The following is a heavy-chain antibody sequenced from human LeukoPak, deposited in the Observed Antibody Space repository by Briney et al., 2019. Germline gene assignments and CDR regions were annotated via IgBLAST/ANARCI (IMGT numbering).Heavy chain of an antibody. CDR3: ARSTSHYYYYMDV. Sequence: GGSLRLSCAASGFTFSSYSMNWVRQAPGKGLEWVSPINSSGSYISYADSVKGRFTISRDNATNSLYLQMNSLRADDTAVYYCARSTSHYYYYMDVWGKGTTVTISS. CDR2: INSSGSYI. CDR1: GFTFSSYS. V-gene: IGHV3-21*01. J-gene: IGHJ6*03.